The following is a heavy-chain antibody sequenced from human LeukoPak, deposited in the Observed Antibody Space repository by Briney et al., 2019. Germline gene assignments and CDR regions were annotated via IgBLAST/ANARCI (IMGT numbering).Heavy chain of an antibody. V-gene: IGHV4-61*02. Sequence: SQTLSLTCTVSGGSISSGSYYWSWIRQPAGKRLEWIGRISKSGSTNYNPSLKSRVTMSVDTSRNQLSLKLSSVTAADTAVYYCARDGEVLSSSWFWFDPWGQGTLVTVSS. CDR1: GGSISSGSYY. D-gene: IGHD6-13*01. CDR2: ISKSGST. J-gene: IGHJ5*02. CDR3: ARDGEVLSSSWFWFDP.